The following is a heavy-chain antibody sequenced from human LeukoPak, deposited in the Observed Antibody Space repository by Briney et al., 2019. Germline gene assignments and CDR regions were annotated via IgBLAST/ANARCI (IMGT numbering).Heavy chain of an antibody. V-gene: IGHV3-20*04. J-gene: IGHJ4*02. Sequence: GGSLRLSCAASGFTFDDYGMSWVRQAPGKGLEWVSGINWNGGSTGYADSVKGRFTISRDNAKNSLCLQMNSLRAEDTALYYCARVYYDSSGYGGFDYWGQGTLVTVSS. CDR3: ARVYYDSSGYGGFDY. CDR2: INWNGGST. D-gene: IGHD3-22*01. CDR1: GFTFDDYG.